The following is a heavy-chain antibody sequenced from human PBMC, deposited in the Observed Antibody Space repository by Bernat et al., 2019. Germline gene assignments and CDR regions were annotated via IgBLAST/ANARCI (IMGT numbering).Heavy chain of an antibody. D-gene: IGHD4-17*01. Sequence: EVQLLESGGGLVQPGGSLRLSCAASGFTFSSYAMSWVRQAPGKGLEWVSAISGSGGSTYYADSVKGRLTIARDNSKNTLYLQMNSLRDEDTAVYYCAKDTWEDYGDYPFDYWGQGTLVTVSS. CDR3: AKDTWEDYGDYPFDY. J-gene: IGHJ4*02. CDR1: GFTFSSYA. V-gene: IGHV3-23*01. CDR2: ISGSGGST.